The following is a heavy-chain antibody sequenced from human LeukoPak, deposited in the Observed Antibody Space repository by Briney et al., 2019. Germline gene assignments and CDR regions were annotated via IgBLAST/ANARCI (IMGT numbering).Heavy chain of an antibody. D-gene: IGHD3-22*01. J-gene: IGHJ4*02. CDR1: GYTFTSDD. CDR2: MNPNSGNT. Sequence: ASVKVSCKASGYTFTSDDINWVRQVTGQWLEWMGWMNPNSGNTAYAQKFQGRVTITRNTSTSTAYMELSSLRSEDTAVYYCAREDYYDSGSNDYWGQGTLVTVSS. V-gene: IGHV1-8*03. CDR3: AREDYYDSGSNDY.